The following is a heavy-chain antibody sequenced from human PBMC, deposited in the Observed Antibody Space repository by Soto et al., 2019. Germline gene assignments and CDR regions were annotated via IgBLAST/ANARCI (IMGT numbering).Heavy chain of an antibody. CDR3: AKLVRDDVRRSDLDH. CDR2: FYYSGTT. V-gene: IGHV4-59*05. J-gene: IGHJ4*02. D-gene: IGHD3-10*02. CDR1: GGSISNYY. Sequence: PSETLSLTCTVSGGSISNYYCNWIRQPAGKGLEWIGTFYYSGTTSQNPPLRSRITISGDTSRNQFSLNLRSVTAADSGVYYCAKLVRDDVRRSDLDHWGQGTLVTVSS.